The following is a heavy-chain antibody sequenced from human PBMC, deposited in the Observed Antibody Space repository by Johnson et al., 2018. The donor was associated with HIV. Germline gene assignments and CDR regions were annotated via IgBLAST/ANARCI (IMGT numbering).Heavy chain of an antibody. V-gene: IGHV3-64*01. D-gene: IGHD1-26*01. CDR1: GFTFSSYA. CDR3: ARYSGSYYTIAFDI. CDR2: ISNNGDST. Sequence: VHLVESGGGVVQPGGSLRLSCAASGFTFSSYAMSWVRQAPGKGLEYFSAISNNGDSTYYANSVKDRFTISRDNSKNTLYLQMGSLRAEDMAVYYCARYSGSYYTIAFDIWGQGTMVTDSS. J-gene: IGHJ3*02.